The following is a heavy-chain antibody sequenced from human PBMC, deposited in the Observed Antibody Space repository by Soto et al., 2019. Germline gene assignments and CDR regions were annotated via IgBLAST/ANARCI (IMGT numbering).Heavy chain of an antibody. CDR3: ASSLRLGELSLFPYYYYGMDV. D-gene: IGHD3-16*02. V-gene: IGHV4-61*01. CDR1: GGSVSSGSYY. CDR2: IYYSGST. Sequence: SETLSLTCTVSGGSVSSGSYYWSWIRQPPGKGLEWIGYIYYSGSTNYNPSLKSRVTISVDTSKNQFSLKLSSVTAADTAVYYCASSLRLGELSLFPYYYYGMDVWGQGTTVTLSS. J-gene: IGHJ6*02.